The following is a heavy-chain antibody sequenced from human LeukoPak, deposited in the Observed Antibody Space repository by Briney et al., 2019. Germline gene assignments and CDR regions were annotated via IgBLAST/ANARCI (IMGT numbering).Heavy chain of an antibody. Sequence: GGSLRLSCAASGFTFSSYSMNWVRQAPGKGLEWVSSISSSSSYTYYADSVKGRFTISRDNAKNSLYLQMNSLRAEDTAVYYCARELKAATGFSDWGQGTLVTVSS. J-gene: IGHJ4*02. CDR3: ARELKAATGFSD. D-gene: IGHD6-25*01. CDR2: ISSSSSYT. V-gene: IGHV3-21*01. CDR1: GFTFSSYS.